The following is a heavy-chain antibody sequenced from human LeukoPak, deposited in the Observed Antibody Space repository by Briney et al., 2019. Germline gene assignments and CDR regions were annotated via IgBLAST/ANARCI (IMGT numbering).Heavy chain of an antibody. V-gene: IGHV3-9*03. D-gene: IGHD1-7*01. CDR1: GFTFDDYA. Sequence: PGGSLRLSCAASGFTFDDYAMHWVRQAPGKGLEWVSGISWNSGSIGYADSAKGRFTISRDNAKNSLYLQMNSLRAEDMALYYCAKGGRTGTTTDFDYWGQGTLVTVSS. CDR3: AKGGRTGTTTDFDY. J-gene: IGHJ4*02. CDR2: ISWNSGSI.